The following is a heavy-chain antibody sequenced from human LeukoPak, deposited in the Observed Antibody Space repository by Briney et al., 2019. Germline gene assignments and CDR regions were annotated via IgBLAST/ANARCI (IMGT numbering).Heavy chain of an antibody. CDR2: IKQDGSEK. CDR1: GFTFSSYW. D-gene: IGHD6-13*01. CDR3: ARDGHIAAAGVGAFDI. J-gene: IGHJ3*02. V-gene: IGHV3-7*01. Sequence: GGSLRLSCAASGFTFSSYWMSWVRQAPGKGLEWVANIKQDGSEKYYVDSVKGRFTISRDNAKNSLYLQMNSLRAEDTAVYYCARDGHIAAAGVGAFDIWGQGTMVTVSS.